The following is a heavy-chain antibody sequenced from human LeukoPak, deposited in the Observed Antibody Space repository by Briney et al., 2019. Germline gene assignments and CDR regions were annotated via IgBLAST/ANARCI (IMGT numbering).Heavy chain of an antibody. CDR3: ARGRIGGPKAPFDY. Sequence: SETLSLTCTVSCGSLSNHYWSWIRQPPGKGLEWIGHIYDSGSTTYNPSLKSRVTMSVDTSKNQFSLNLSSVTAADTAVYYCARGRIGGPKAPFDYWGQGTLVTVSS. V-gene: IGHV4-59*11. CDR1: CGSLSNHY. D-gene: IGHD3-16*01. CDR2: IYDSGST. J-gene: IGHJ4*02.